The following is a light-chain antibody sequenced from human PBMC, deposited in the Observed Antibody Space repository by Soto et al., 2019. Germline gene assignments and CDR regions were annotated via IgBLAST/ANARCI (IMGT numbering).Light chain of an antibody. CDR3: QHYRTS. CDR1: QGVSSSY. V-gene: IGKV3-20*01. CDR2: GAS. J-gene: IGKJ4*01. Sequence: EIVLTQSPGTLSLSPGERATLSCRASQGVSSSYLAWYQQKPGQPPMLLIYGASSRATGIPDMFSGSVSGTDFTLTITRLVREGFAVYYCQHYRTSFGGGTKVDIK.